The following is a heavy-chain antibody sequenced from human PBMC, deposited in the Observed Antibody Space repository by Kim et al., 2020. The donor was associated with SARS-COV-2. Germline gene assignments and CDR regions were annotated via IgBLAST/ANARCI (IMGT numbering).Heavy chain of an antibody. CDR1: GDSISSSRSY. J-gene: IGHJ3*02. V-gene: IGHV4-39*01. D-gene: IGHD3-22*01. CDR3: AKRPAVEVFITTGRGFDI. Sequence: SETLSLICTVSGDSISSSRSYWGWIRQPPGKGLEYIGRIYYSGSTGYNPSLKSRVTISIDTSKNQFALKLRSVTAADTAVYYCAKRPAVEVFITTGRGFDIWGQGTMVTVSS. CDR2: IYYSGST.